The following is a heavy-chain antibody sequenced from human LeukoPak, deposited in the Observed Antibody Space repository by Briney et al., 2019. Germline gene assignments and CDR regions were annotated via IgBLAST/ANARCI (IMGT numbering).Heavy chain of an antibody. D-gene: IGHD3-10*01. Sequence: ASVKVSCKASGYTFTGYYMHWVRQAPGQGLEWMGWINPNSGGTNYAQKFQGRVTMTRDTSISTAYMELSRPSSDDTAVYSFTSLVVGSASYISGGQETLVTVSS. J-gene: IGHJ4*02. V-gene: IGHV1-2*02. CDR3: TSLVVGSASYIS. CDR2: INPNSGGT. CDR1: GYTFTGYY.